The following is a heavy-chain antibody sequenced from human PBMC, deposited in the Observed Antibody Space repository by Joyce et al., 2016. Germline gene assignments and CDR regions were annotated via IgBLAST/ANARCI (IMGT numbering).Heavy chain of an antibody. V-gene: IGHV4-39*02. D-gene: IGHD3-16*01. J-gene: IGHJ4*01. CDR3: ARESMGVADY. CDR2: IYYTGIS. Sequence: QLQLQESGPGLVRPSETLSLTCTVSGGSIRSNTHHWAGIRQPPGKGLEGIGSIYYTGISFYKPSLRSRLTVSIDPSKHQFTLRVTSVSAADTGVYYCARESMGVADYWGHGTLVTVSS. CDR1: GGSIRSNTHH.